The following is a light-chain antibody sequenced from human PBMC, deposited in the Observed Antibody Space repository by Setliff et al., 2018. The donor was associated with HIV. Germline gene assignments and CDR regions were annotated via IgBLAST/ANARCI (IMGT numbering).Light chain of an antibody. J-gene: IGLJ1*01. CDR3: SSYTSSSTQV. CDR1: NSNIGTNY. CDR2: RNS. Sequence: QSVLTQPFSASGTPGQTITISCSGSNSNIGTNYVCWYQQLPGTAPKLLIFRNSQRPSGVPDRFSGSKSGTSASLAISGLRSEDEADYYCSSYTSSSTQVFGPGTKVTVL. V-gene: IGLV1-47*01.